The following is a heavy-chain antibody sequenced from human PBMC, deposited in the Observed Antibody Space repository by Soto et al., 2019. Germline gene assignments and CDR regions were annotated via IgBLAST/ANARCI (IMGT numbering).Heavy chain of an antibody. D-gene: IGHD6-19*01. CDR3: ARGQSVAGDYYYYGMDV. CDR1: GDSVTSGSYY. CDR2: VYFSGST. J-gene: IGHJ6*02. V-gene: IGHV4-61*01. Sequence: PSETLSLTCTVSGDSVTSGSYYWTWLRQPPGKRLEWIGYVYFSGSTKYNHSLESRVIISLDTSKNQFSLSLNSLTAADTAVYYCARGQSVAGDYYYYGMDVWGPGTTVTVSS.